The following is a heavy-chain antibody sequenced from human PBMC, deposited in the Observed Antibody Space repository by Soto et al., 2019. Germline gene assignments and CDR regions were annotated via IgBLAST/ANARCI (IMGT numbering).Heavy chain of an antibody. D-gene: IGHD3-22*01. CDR1: GGSFSDYY. CDR3: ARGPRSYSDSSGYYYQGFDI. Sequence: SETLSLTCAVYGGSFSDYYWTWIRQPPGEGLEWIAEINHSGSTNYNPSLKSRVTISLDTSKKQFSLKLSSVTAADTAVYYCARGPRSYSDSSGYYYQGFDIWGQGTMVTVSS. J-gene: IGHJ3*02. V-gene: IGHV4-34*01. CDR2: INHSGST.